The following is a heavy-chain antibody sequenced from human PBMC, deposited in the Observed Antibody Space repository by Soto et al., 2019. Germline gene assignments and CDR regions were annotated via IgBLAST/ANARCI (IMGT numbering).Heavy chain of an antibody. CDR1: GFTFTSYG. D-gene: IGHD5-18*01. CDR2: ISYDGGLQ. CDR3: VSDRGYGHAPVPYS. J-gene: IGHJ4*02. V-gene: IGHV3-30*03. Sequence: QAQLVESGGGVVQPGRSLRLSCAASGFTFTSYGMHWVRQAPGTRLEWVAVISYDGGLQHYADSVKGRFTISRDNSKNTVLLQMNSLRAEDTAVYYCVSDRGYGHAPVPYSWGQGTLVSVSS.